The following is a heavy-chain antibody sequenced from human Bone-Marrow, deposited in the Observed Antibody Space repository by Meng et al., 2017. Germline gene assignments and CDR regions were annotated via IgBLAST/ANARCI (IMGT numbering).Heavy chain of an antibody. CDR3: ARESGSSRFDY. D-gene: IGHD3-22*01. V-gene: IGHV4-4*02. CDR2: IYHSGRT. CDR1: GGSISSTNW. J-gene: IGHJ4*02. Sequence: VQLQESGPGLVKPSGTLSLTCTVSGGSISSTNWGIWVRQPPGEGLEWIGEIYHSGRTNHNPSLKSRVTISLDKSKKQFSLKLSSVTAADTAVYYCARESGSSRFDYWGQGTLVTVSS.